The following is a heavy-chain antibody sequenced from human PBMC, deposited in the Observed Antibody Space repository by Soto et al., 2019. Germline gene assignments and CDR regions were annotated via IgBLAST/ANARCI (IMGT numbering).Heavy chain of an antibody. CDR3: ARDSNYKGYGMDV. CDR2: ISSSGSTI. CDR1: GFTFSSYS. D-gene: IGHD4-4*01. Sequence: GGSLRLSCAASGFTFSSYSMSWIRQAPGKGLEWVSYISSSGSTIYYADSVKGRFTISRDNAKNSLYLQMNSLRAEDTAVYYCARDSNYKGYGMDVWGQGTTVTVSS. J-gene: IGHJ6*02. V-gene: IGHV3-48*04.